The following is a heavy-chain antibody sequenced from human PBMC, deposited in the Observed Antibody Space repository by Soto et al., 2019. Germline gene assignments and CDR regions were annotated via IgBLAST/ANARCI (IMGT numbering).Heavy chain of an antibody. V-gene: IGHV4-4*09. J-gene: IGHJ5*02. CDR1: GGSIRSFS. CDR3: ARFHKYSEANWFDP. CDR2: IYNSGST. D-gene: IGHD2-15*01. Sequence: LSLTCTVSGGSIRSFSWSWIRQPPGRGLEWIGYIYNSGSTNYNPSLKSRATISVDTSKNQFSLTLTSVTAADTAVYYCARFHKYSEANWFDPWGQGTLVTVSS.